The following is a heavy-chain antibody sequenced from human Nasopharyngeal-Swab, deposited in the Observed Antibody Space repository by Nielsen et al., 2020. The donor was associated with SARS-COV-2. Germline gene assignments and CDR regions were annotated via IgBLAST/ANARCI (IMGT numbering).Heavy chain of an antibody. CDR2: IWYDGSNK. D-gene: IGHD2/OR15-2a*01. J-gene: IGHJ6*02. CDR1: GFTFNSHG. CDR3: ARDVGTRINYYYYGMDV. V-gene: IGHV3-33*08. Sequence: GESLKISCAASGFTFNSHGMHWVRQAPGKGLEWVAVIWYDGSNKYYADSVKGRFTISRDNSKNTLYLQMNSLRAEDTAVYYCARDVGTRINYYYYGMDVWGQGTTVTVSS.